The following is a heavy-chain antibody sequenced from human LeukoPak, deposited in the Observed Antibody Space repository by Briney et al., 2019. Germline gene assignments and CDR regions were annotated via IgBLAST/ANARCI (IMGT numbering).Heavy chain of an antibody. J-gene: IGHJ4*02. CDR2: ISYDGSDK. D-gene: IGHD2-2*01. Sequence: PGGSLRLSCAASGFTFSSYAMHWVRQAPGMGLEWVAVISYDGSDKYYADSVKGRFTFSRDNSKNTLYLQMNSLRPEDTAVYYCARETHNIVVVPALGYWGQGTLVTVSS. V-gene: IGHV3-30-3*01. CDR1: GFTFSSYA. CDR3: ARETHNIVVVPALGY.